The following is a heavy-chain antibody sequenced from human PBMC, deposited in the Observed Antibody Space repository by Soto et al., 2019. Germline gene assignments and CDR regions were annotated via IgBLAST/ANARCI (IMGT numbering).Heavy chain of an antibody. CDR2: ISAYNGNT. CDR1: GYPFTRYR. D-gene: IGHD1-1*01. J-gene: IGHJ6*02. CDR3: ARDPSVDWNYYYGMDV. Sequence: ASVKVSCTASGYPFTRYRMSWVRQAPGQGLEWMVWISAYNGNTNYAQKLQGRVTMTTDTSTSTAYMELRSLRSDDTAVYYCARDPSVDWNYYYGMDVWGQGTTVPSP. V-gene: IGHV1-18*04.